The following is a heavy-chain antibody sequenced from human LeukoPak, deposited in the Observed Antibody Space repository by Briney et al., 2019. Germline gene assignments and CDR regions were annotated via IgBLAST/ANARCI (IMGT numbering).Heavy chain of an antibody. Sequence: GSLRLSCAASGFTFSGSAMHWVRQASGKGLEWVGRIRSKANSYATAYAASVKGRFTISRDDSKNTAYLQMNSLKTEDTAVYYCTRQGATVDYWGQGTLVTVSS. J-gene: IGHJ4*02. CDR2: IRSKANSYAT. V-gene: IGHV3-73*01. CDR3: TRQGATVDY. CDR1: GFTFSGSA. D-gene: IGHD1-26*01.